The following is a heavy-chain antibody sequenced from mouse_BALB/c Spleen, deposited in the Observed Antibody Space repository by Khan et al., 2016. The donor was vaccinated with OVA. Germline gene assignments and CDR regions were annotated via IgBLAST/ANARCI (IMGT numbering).Heavy chain of an antibody. Sequence: QVQLKQSGAELARPGASVKMSCKASGYTFTSYTMHWVKQRPGQGLEWIGYINPSNTYTNYNQKFKDKATLTADKSSNTAYMQLSSLTSEDSAVDYCVRSDADCRYDGYFDVWGAGTTVTVSS. J-gene: IGHJ1*01. V-gene: IGHV1-4*01. CDR1: GYTFTSYT. D-gene: IGHD2-14*01. CDR3: VRSDADCRYDGYFDV. CDR2: INPSNTYT.